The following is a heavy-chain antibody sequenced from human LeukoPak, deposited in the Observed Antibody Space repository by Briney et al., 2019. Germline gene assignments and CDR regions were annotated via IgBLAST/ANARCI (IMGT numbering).Heavy chain of an antibody. CDR1: GFTFSSYV. CDR3: AFGLRYRSSTSCYPNAFDI. D-gene: IGHD2-2*01. V-gene: IGHV3-23*01. CDR2: IGGSGGST. J-gene: IGHJ3*02. Sequence: GGSLRLSCVASGFTFSSYVMSWVRQAPGKGLEWVSGIGGSGGSTYYADSVKGRVTISRDNSKNTLYVQMNSLRAADTAVYYCAFGLRYRSSTSCYPNAFDIGGEGTRLTVSS.